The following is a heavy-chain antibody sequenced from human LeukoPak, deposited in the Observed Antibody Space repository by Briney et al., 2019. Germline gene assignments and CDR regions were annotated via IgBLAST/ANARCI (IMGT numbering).Heavy chain of an antibody. D-gene: IGHD6-19*01. J-gene: IGHJ4*02. CDR1: GGSFSGYY. CDR2: FNHSGST. V-gene: IGHV4-34*01. CDR3: ARGQVYSSGQAAHIFDY. Sequence: PSETPSLTCAVYGGSFSGYYWSWIRQPPGKGLEWIGEFNHSGSTNYNPSLKSRVTISVDTSKNQFSLKLSSVTAADTAVYYCARGQVYSSGQAAHIFDYWGQGTLVTVSS.